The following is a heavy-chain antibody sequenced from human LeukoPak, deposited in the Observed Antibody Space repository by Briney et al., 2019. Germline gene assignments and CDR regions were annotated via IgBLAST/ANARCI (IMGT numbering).Heavy chain of an antibody. CDR1: GYTFTSYG. CDR2: ISAYSGNT. Sequence: ASVKVSCKASGYTFTSYGISWVRQAPGQGLEWMGWISAYSGNTNYAQKLQGRVTMTTDTSTSTAYMELRSLRSDDTAVYYCAKRGVVIRVFLVGFHKEAYYFDSWGQGALVTVSS. J-gene: IGHJ4*02. D-gene: IGHD3-10*01. CDR3: AKRGVVIRVFLVGFHKEAYYFDS. V-gene: IGHV1-18*01.